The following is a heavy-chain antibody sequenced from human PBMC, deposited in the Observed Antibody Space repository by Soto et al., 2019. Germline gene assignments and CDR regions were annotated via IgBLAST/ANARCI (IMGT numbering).Heavy chain of an antibody. CDR2: IRSKAYGGTT. D-gene: IGHD3-22*01. V-gene: IGHV3-49*03. J-gene: IGHJ5*02. Sequence: PGGSLRLSCTASGFTFGDYAMSWFRQAPGKGLEWVGFIRSKAYGGTTEYAASVKGRFTISRDDSKSIAYLQMNSLKTEDTAVYYCGKVADSGYYTVDRWGQGTLVTVSS. CDR1: GFTFGDYA. CDR3: GKVADSGYYTVDR.